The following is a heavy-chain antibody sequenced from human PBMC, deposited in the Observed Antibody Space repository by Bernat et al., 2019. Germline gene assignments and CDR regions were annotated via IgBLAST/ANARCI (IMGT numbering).Heavy chain of an antibody. V-gene: IGHV3-7*03. CDR1: GFTFSGYW. J-gene: IGHJ4*02. CDR3: ARDRYGPAGSGWPFFDY. CDR2: IKPDGSDK. D-gene: IGHD6-19*01. Sequence: EVQLLESGGGLVQPGGSLRLSCATSGFTFSGYWMSWVRQAPGKGLEWVANIKPDGSDKYYVDSVKGRFTSSRDNAKNSLYLQMNSLSAEDTAVYYCARDRYGPAGSGWPFFDYWGQGTLVTVSS.